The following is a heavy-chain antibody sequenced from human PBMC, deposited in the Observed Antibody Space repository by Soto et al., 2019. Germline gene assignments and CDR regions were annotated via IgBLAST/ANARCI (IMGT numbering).Heavy chain of an antibody. Sequence: QVQLQESGPGLVKPSQTLSLTCTVSGGSISSGGYYWSWIRQHPGKGLEWIGYIYYSGSTYYNPSLKSRVTMSVDTSKNLFALKLSAVTAADTAVYYCARVGDLLWPVDPWGQGTLVTVSS. CDR1: GGSISSGGYY. CDR3: ARVGDLLWPVDP. D-gene: IGHD3-10*01. J-gene: IGHJ5*02. CDR2: IYYSGST. V-gene: IGHV4-31*03.